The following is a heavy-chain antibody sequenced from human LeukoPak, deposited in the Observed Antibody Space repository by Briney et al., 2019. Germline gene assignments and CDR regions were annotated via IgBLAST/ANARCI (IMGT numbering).Heavy chain of an antibody. CDR3: ARVTVAGLLNY. V-gene: IGHV3-53*01. CDR1: RFTVSSNY. CDR2: IYSGGST. Sequence: GGSLRLSCAASRFTVSSNYMSWVRQAPGKGLEWVSVIYSGGSTYYADSVKGRFTISRDNSKNTLYLQMNSLRAEDTAVYYCARVTVAGLLNYWGQGTLVTVSS. D-gene: IGHD6-19*01. J-gene: IGHJ4*02.